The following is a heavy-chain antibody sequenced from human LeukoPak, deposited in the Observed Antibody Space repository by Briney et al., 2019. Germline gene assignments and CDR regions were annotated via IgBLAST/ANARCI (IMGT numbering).Heavy chain of an antibody. D-gene: IGHD3-22*01. Sequence: GESLKISCKGSAYSFTSYCIGWVRQMPGKGLEWMGIIYPGDSDTRYSPSFQGQVTISADKSISTAYLQWSSLKASDTAMYYCARRTYYYDSSGYTPGGIDYWGQGTLVTVSS. V-gene: IGHV5-51*01. J-gene: IGHJ4*02. CDR2: IYPGDSDT. CDR3: ARRTYYYDSSGYTPGGIDY. CDR1: AYSFTSYC.